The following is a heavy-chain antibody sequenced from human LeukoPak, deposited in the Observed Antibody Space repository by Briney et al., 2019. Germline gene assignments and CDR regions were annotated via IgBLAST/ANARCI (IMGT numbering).Heavy chain of an antibody. Sequence: SETLSLTCTVSGGSISSYYWSWVRQPPGKGLEWIGEIYHSGSTNYNPSLKSRVTISVDKSKNQFSLKLSSVTAADTAVYYCARVSRGTQVDYWGQGTLVTVSS. D-gene: IGHD3-16*01. J-gene: IGHJ4*02. CDR1: GGSISSYY. V-gene: IGHV4-4*02. CDR3: ARVSRGTQVDY. CDR2: IYHSGST.